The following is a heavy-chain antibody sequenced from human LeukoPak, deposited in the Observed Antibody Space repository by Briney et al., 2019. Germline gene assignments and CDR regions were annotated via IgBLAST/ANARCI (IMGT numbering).Heavy chain of an antibody. CDR1: GGSVTGKSVA. V-gene: IGHV6-1*01. CDR3: ARGDGPIHGRYYFDY. Sequence: SQTLSLTCAISGGSVTGKSVAWNWIRQSPSRGIEWLGRTFYRSKWSSEYATSMKGRITINPDTSKNQFPLQLISVTPEDTAVYYCARGDGPIHGRYYFDYWGQGTLITVSS. CDR2: TFYRSKWSS. D-gene: IGHD3-10*01. J-gene: IGHJ4*02.